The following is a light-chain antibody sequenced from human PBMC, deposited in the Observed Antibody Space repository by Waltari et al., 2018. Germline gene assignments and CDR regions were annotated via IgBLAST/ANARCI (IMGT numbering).Light chain of an antibody. Sequence: QSTLTQPAPVSGSPGTSITISCTGTSSNVGTSNNVAWYQQHTGKAPKPMIYDVTNRPSEISNRFSGSTSGNTASLTISGLQAEDQADYYCASFSDINTLVFGGGTKVTVL. CDR3: ASFSDINTLV. CDR1: SSNVGTSNN. J-gene: IGLJ3*02. CDR2: DVT. V-gene: IGLV2-14*03.